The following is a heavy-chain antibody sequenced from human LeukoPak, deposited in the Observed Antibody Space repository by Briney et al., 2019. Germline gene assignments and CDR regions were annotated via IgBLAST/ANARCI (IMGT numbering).Heavy chain of an antibody. D-gene: IGHD2-15*01. J-gene: IGHJ6*03. CDR1: GFTFSSYA. V-gene: IGHV3-30*04. CDR3: ARVLRYCSGGNCYSGGLGYMDV. CDR2: ISYAGSNK. Sequence: PGGSLRLSCAASGFTFSSYAMHWVRQAPGKGLEWVAVISYAGSNKYYADSVKGRFTISRDNSKNTLFLQMNSLRAEDTAVYYCARVLRYCSGGNCYSGGLGYMDVWGKGTTVTISS.